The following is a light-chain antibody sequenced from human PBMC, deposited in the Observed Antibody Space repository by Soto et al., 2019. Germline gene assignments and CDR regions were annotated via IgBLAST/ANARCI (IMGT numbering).Light chain of an antibody. CDR1: QGISNN. CDR2: DAS. Sequence: EIVMTQSPATLSVSPGDRATLSCRASQGISNNLAWYQQKPGQAPRLLFYDASTRATGVPARFIGSGSGTEFTLTISSLQSEDFAVYYCQQYNNWPPITFGQGTRLEIK. CDR3: QQYNNWPPIT. V-gene: IGKV3D-15*01. J-gene: IGKJ5*01.